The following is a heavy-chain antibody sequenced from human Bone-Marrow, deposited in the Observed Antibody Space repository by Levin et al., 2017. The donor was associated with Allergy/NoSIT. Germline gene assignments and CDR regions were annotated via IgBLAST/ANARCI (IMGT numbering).Heavy chain of an antibody. V-gene: IGHV1-69*06. Sequence: SVKVSCKASGGTFSSYAISWVRQAPGQGLEWMGGIIPIFGTANYAQKFQGRVTITADKSTSTAYMELSSLRSEDTAVYYCAREGLFPWNFDYWGQGTLVTVSS. CDR1: GGTFSSYA. CDR2: IIPIFGTA. D-gene: IGHD2-21*01. CDR3: AREGLFPWNFDY. J-gene: IGHJ4*02.